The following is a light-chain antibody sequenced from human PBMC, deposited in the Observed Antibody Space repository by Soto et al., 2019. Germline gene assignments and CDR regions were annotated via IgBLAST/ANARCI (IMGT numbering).Light chain of an antibody. V-gene: IGKV3-11*01. CDR2: DAS. CDR1: QSISTY. J-gene: IGKJ2*03. CDR3: QHRTSWPPYS. Sequence: EIMLTQSPATLSLSPGERATLSCRASQSISTYLAGYQQKPGQAPRLLIYDASNRDTGIPARFSGSGSGTDFTLTISSLEPEDFAVYYCQHRTSWPPYSFGQGTKVDI.